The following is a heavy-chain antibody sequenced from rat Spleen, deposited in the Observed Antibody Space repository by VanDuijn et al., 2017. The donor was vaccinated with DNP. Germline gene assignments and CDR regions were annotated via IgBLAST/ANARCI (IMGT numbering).Heavy chain of an antibody. J-gene: IGHJ2*01. CDR1: GFTFSNYG. CDR3: ARWTAQRYSFDY. CDR2: ISPGGGST. V-gene: IGHV5-19*01. Sequence: EVQLVESGGGLVQPGRSMKLSCAASGFTFSNYGMHWIRQAPTKGLEWVASISPGGGSTYYGDSVKGRFTISRDNAKSTLYLQMNSLRSEDMATYYWARWTAQRYSFDYWGQGVMVTVSS. D-gene: IGHD1-12*02.